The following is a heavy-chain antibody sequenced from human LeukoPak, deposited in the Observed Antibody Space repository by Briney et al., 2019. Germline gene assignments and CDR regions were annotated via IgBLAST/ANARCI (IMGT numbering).Heavy chain of an antibody. J-gene: IGHJ4*02. CDR2: VSKDGSEK. Sequence: PGGSLRLSCAASGFTFSNYWMSWVRQAPGKGLEWVASVSKDGSEKEYVDSVKGRFTISRDNAKNSLYLQMNSLRAEDTAIYYCATYRQVLLPFESWGQGTLVTVSS. D-gene: IGHD2-8*02. CDR3: ATYRQVLLPFES. V-gene: IGHV3-7*03. CDR1: GFTFSNYW.